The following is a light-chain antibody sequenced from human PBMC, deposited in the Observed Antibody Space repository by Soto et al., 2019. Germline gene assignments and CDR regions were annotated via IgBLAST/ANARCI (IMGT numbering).Light chain of an antibody. CDR3: QQYDSYPCT. CDR2: AAS. V-gene: IGKV1-17*01. J-gene: IGKJ1*01. Sequence: DIQMTQSPSSLSASVGDRVTITCRASQGVGADLGWYQQKPGKAPKRLIYAASTLRSGVPSRFSGSGSGAEFTLTISSLQPDDFATYYCQQYDSYPCTFGQGTKVEIK. CDR1: QGVGAD.